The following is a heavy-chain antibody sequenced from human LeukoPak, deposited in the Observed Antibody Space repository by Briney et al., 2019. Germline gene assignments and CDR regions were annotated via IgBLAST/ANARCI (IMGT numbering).Heavy chain of an antibody. CDR2: IRSDGSSN. Sequence: PGGSLRLSCAASGFTFSSHGMHWVRQAPGKGLEWVTFIRSDGSSNYYGDSVKGRFTLSRDNFKNTLSLQMNSLRAEDTAVYYCVRDRDWGFDYWGQGTLATVSS. V-gene: IGHV3-30*02. CDR1: GFTFSSHG. D-gene: IGHD3/OR15-3a*01. CDR3: VRDRDWGFDY. J-gene: IGHJ4*02.